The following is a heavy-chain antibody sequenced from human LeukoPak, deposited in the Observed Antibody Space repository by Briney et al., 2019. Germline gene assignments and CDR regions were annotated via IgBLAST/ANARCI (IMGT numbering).Heavy chain of an antibody. V-gene: IGHV1-2*02. J-gene: IGHJ6*02. CDR2: INCINGAT. CDR1: GYTFIDYY. Sequence: ASVKVSCKASGYTFIDYYIHWVRQVPGQGLEWVGWINCINGATDYAQKFQGRVTMTTDTSTSTAYMELRSLRSDDTAVYYCARGSLGSDYYYYGMGVWGQGTTVTVSS. CDR3: ARGSLGSDYYYYGMGV. D-gene: IGHD2-2*03.